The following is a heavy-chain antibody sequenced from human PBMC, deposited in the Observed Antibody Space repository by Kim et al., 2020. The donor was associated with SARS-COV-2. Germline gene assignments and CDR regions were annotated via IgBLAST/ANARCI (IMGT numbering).Heavy chain of an antibody. D-gene: IGHD3-10*01. V-gene: IGHV3-43*01. J-gene: IGHJ4*02. Sequence: GGSLRLSCAATGFTFEDYNMNRVCQALGKGLEWVAFISWDGGSTYYAASVKGRFTISRDNSKNSLYLQMNSLRTEDTALYYCAKLAHTSYYYGSGSPFDYWGQGPLVTVSS. CDR3: AKLAHTSYYYGSGSPFDY. CDR2: ISWDGGST. CDR1: GFTFEDYN.